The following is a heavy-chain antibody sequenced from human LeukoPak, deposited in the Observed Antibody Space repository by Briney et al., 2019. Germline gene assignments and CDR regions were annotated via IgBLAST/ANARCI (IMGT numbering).Heavy chain of an antibody. CDR2: ISSSSSYI. CDR3: ASQVIDYYYGMDV. J-gene: IGHJ6*02. Sequence: NAGGSLRLSCAASGFTFNTYSMNWVRQAPGKGLEWVSSISSSSSYIYYADSVKGRFTISRDNAKNSLYLQMNSLRAEDTAVYYCASQVIDYYYGMDVWGQGTTVTVSS. D-gene: IGHD2/OR15-2a*01. CDR1: GFTFNTYS. V-gene: IGHV3-21*01.